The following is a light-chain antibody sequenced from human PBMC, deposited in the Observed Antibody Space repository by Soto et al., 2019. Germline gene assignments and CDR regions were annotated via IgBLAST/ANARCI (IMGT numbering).Light chain of an antibody. CDR3: QQYNSYPT. CDR1: QSISNW. J-gene: IGKJ5*01. CDR2: KAS. V-gene: IGKV1-5*03. Sequence: DIQMTQSPSTLSASVGERVTITCRASQSISNWLAWYQQKPGKAPKLLIYKASSLESGVPSRFSGSGSGTEFTLTISSLQPDDFATYYCQQYNSYPTFGQGTRLEIK.